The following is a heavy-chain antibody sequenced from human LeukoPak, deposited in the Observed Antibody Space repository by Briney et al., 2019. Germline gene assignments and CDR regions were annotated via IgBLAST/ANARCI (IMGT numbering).Heavy chain of an antibody. CDR1: GYTLTELS. Sequence: GASVKVSCKVSGYTLTELSMHWVRQAPGKGLEWMGGFDPEDGETIYAQKFQGRVTMTEDTSTDTAYMELSSLRSEDTAVYYCARDAIYCGGDCSNAFDYWGQGTLVTVSS. D-gene: IGHD2-21*02. J-gene: IGHJ4*02. V-gene: IGHV1-24*01. CDR3: ARDAIYCGGDCSNAFDY. CDR2: FDPEDGET.